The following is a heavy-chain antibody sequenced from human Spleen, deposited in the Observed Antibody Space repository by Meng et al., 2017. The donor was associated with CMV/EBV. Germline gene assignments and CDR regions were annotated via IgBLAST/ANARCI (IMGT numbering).Heavy chain of an antibody. V-gene: IGHV4-61*02. Sequence: QRPLQRWGAGLLKPSETPSLTCTVRGGSSSRGSYYWSWIRQPAGKGLEWIGRIYTSGSTNYNPSLKSRVTISVDTSKNQFSLKLSSVTAADTAVYYCARDRPPGAAAGEGFDPWGQGTLVTVSS. D-gene: IGHD6-13*01. CDR2: IYTSGST. J-gene: IGHJ5*02. CDR3: ARDRPPGAAAGEGFDP. CDR1: GGSSSRGSYY.